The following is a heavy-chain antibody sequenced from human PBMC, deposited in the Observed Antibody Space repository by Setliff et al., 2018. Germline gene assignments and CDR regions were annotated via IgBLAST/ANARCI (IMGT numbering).Heavy chain of an antibody. CDR1: GYTFTSYA. CDR3: ATSYSGSYYGY. D-gene: IGHD1-26*01. CDR2: INAGNGNT. V-gene: IGHV1-3*01. J-gene: IGHJ4*02. Sequence: VASVKVSCKASGYTFTSYAMHWVRQAPGQRLEWMGWINAGNGNTKYSQKFQGRVTITRDTSASTAYMELSSLRSEDTAVYYCATSYSGSYYGYWGQGTLVTVSS.